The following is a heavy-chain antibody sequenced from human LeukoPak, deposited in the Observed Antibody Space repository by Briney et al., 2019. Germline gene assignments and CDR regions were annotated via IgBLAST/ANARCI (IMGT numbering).Heavy chain of an antibody. Sequence: GGSLRLSCAASGFTFSSYAMTWVRQAPERGLEWVSTLDHSGGRTYYADSVKGRFTISRDNSRNTLYLQVNSLRADDSAIYFCAKNKGSGSPYYYSMDVWGQGTTVTVSS. D-gene: IGHD3-10*01. CDR2: LDHSGGRT. J-gene: IGHJ6*03. CDR1: GFTFSSYA. CDR3: AKNKGSGSPYYYSMDV. V-gene: IGHV3-23*01.